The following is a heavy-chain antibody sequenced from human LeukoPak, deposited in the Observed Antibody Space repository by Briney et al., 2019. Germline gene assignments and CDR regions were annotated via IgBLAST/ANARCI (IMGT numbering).Heavy chain of an antibody. V-gene: IGHV6-1*01. CDR3: ARDRPTDIVLMVYATGMDV. Sequence: SQTLSLTCAISGDSVSSNSAAWNWLRQSPSRGLEWLGRTYYRSKWYNDYAVSVKSRITINPDTSKNQFSLQLNSVTPEDTAVYYCARDRPTDIVLMVYATGMDVWGQGTTVTVSS. CDR2: TYYRSKWYN. D-gene: IGHD2-8*01. J-gene: IGHJ6*02. CDR1: GDSVSSNSAA.